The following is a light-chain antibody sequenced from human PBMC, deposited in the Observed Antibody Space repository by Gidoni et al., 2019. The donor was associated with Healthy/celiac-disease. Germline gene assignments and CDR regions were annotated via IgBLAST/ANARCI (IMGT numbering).Light chain of an antibody. CDR3: QQYNNWPPLT. V-gene: IGKV3-15*01. CDR2: GAS. J-gene: IGKJ4*01. Sequence: ATLSCRASQSVSSNLAWYQQKPGQAPRLLIYGASTRATGIPARFSGSGSGTEFTLTISSLQSEDCAVYYCQQYNNWPPLTFGGGTKVEIK. CDR1: QSVSSN.